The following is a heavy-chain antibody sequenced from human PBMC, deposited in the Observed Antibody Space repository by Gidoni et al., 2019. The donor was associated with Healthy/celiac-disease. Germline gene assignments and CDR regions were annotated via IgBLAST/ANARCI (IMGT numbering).Heavy chain of an antibody. CDR2: IIPIFGIA. Sequence: QVQLVQSGAEVKKPGSSVKVSCKASGGTFSSYAISWVRQAPGQGLEWMGGIIPIFGIANYEQKFQGRVTITEDKSTSTAYMELSSLRSEDTAVYYCARAGEMATIDGAFDIWGQGTMVTVSS. J-gene: IGHJ3*02. CDR1: GGTFSSYA. CDR3: ARAGEMATIDGAFDI. V-gene: IGHV1-69*17. D-gene: IGHD3-10*01.